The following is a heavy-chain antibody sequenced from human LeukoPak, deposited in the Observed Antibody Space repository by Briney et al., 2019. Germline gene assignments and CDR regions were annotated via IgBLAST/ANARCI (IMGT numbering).Heavy chain of an antibody. V-gene: IGHV5-51*01. CDR3: ARHGRSSDARNYGHSAFDP. CDR1: GYNFNNYW. Sequence: GESLKISCKGSGYNFNNYWIGWVRQMPGKGLEWMGIIYPGDSKTRYSPSFQGQFIMSVDKSIDTAYLEWSSLKASDTAVYYCARHGRSSDARNYGHSAFDPWGLGTLVTVSS. J-gene: IGHJ5*02. CDR2: IYPGDSKT. D-gene: IGHD4-17*01.